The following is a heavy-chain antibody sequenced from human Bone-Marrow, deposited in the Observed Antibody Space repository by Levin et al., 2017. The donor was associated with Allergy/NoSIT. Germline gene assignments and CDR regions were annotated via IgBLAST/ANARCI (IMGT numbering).Heavy chain of an antibody. D-gene: IGHD6-13*01. CDR3: AKRITALDY. V-gene: IGHV3-21*01. Sequence: GGSLRLSCAASGFTFSSYSMNWVRQAPGKGLEWVSSISSRSAYIYYADSVKGRFTISRDDVKNSVFLQMNSLRAEDTAVYYCAKRITALDYWGQGTQVTVSS. CDR1: GFTFSSYS. CDR2: ISSRSAYI. J-gene: IGHJ4*02.